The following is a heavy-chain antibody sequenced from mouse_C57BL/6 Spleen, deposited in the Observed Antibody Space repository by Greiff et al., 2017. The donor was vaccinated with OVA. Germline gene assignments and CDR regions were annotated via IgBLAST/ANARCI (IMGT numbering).Heavy chain of an antibody. CDR2: ISSGGDYI. D-gene: IGHD1-1*01. V-gene: IGHV5-9-1*02. CDR3: TREGITTVVATRYFDV. Sequence: DVQLVESGEGLVKPGGSLKLSCAASGFTFSSYAMSWVRQTPEKRLEWVAYISSGGDYIYYADPVKGRFTISRDNARNTLYLQMSSLKSEDTAMYYCTREGITTVVATRYFDVWGTGTTVTVSS. J-gene: IGHJ1*03. CDR1: GFTFSSYA.